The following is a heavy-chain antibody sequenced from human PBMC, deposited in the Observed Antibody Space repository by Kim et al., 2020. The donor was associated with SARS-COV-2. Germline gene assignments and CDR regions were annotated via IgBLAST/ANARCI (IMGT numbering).Heavy chain of an antibody. CDR2: IYYSGST. CDR1: GGSISSYY. J-gene: IGHJ3*02. CDR3: AGSKLVAFDI. V-gene: IGHV4-59*01. D-gene: IGHD2-15*01. Sequence: SETLSLTCTVSGGSISSYYWSWIRQPPGKGLEWIGYIYYSGSTNYNPSLKSRVTISVDTSKNQFSLKLSSVTAADTAVYYCAGSKLVAFDIWGQGTMVTVSS.